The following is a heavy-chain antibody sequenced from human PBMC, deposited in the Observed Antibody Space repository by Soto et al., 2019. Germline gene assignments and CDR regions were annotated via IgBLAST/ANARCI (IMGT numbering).Heavy chain of an antibody. Sequence: GGSLRLSCAASGFTFSSYAMNWVRQAPGKGLDWVSAVSGSGDSTYYGDSVKGRFTISRDNSKNTLYLQMNSLRAEDTAVYYCAKSRYSSTWYGMDVWGQGITVTVS. CDR1: GFTFSSYA. J-gene: IGHJ6*02. CDR3: AKSRYSSTWYGMDV. CDR2: VSGSGDST. D-gene: IGHD3-9*01. V-gene: IGHV3-23*01.